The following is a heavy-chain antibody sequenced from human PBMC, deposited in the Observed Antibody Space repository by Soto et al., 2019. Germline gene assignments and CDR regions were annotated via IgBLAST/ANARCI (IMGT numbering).Heavy chain of an antibody. Sequence: SETLSLTCAVYGGSFRSFYWSWIRQPPGKGLEWIGVIIHSGSTNYNPSLESRVTISLDTSKNQFSLKVNSVIAADMAVYYCARVRKGVTTIRKYGMDVWGQGTTVTVSS. J-gene: IGHJ6*02. V-gene: IGHV4-34*12. CDR2: IIHSGST. D-gene: IGHD4-17*01. CDR3: ARVRKGVTTIRKYGMDV. CDR1: GGSFRSFY.